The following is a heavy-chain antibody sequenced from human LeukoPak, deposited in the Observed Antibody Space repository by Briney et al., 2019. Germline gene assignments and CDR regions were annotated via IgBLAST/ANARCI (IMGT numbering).Heavy chain of an antibody. CDR2: INPNSGGT. J-gene: IGHJ5*02. V-gene: IGHV1-2*02. CDR1: GYTFTGYY. Sequence: GASVKVSCKASGYTFTGYYMHWVRQAPGQGLEWMGWINPNSGGTNYAQKFQGRVTMTRDTSISTAYMELSRLRSDGTAVYYCARDWGADYGDYLDWFDPWGQGTLVTVSS. CDR3: ARDWGADYGDYLDWFDP. D-gene: IGHD4-17*01.